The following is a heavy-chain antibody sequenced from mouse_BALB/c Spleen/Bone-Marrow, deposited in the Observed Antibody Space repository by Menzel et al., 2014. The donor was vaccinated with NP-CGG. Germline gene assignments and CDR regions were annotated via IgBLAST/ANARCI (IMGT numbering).Heavy chain of an antibody. Sequence: SXAILVRSVFSVKISCKGSGYTFTDHAIHWVKRSHAKSLEWIGVISGYYGDAIYNQKFKGKATMTVDKSSSTAYMELARLTSEDSAIYYCARSGKVRNAMDYWGQGTSVTVSS. V-gene: IGHV1S137*01. CDR3: ARSGKVRNAMDY. J-gene: IGHJ4*01. CDR1: GYTFTDHA. D-gene: IGHD2-14*01. CDR2: ISGYYGDA.